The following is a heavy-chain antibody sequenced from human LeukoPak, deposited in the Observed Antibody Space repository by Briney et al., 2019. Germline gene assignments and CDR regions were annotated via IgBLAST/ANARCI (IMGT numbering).Heavy chain of an antibody. J-gene: IGHJ2*01. D-gene: IGHD5-24*01. V-gene: IGHV3-30*03. CDR1: GFTFSSYG. Sequence: PGRSLRLSCAASGFTFSSYGMHWVRQAPGKGLEWVAVISYDGSNKYYADSVKGRFTISRDNSKNTLYLQMNSLRAEDTAVYYCARGGWLQLHWYFDLWGRGTLVTVSS. CDR3: ARGGWLQLHWYFDL. CDR2: ISYDGSNK.